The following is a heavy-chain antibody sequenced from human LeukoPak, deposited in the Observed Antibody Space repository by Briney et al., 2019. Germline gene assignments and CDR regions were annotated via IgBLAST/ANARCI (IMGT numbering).Heavy chain of an antibody. D-gene: IGHD2-2*01. CDR2: INPNSGGT. J-gene: IGHJ6*02. CDR3: ARATSLVVPAADHYYYGLDV. Sequence: ASVPVSCKASGYTFTDYYMHWVRQAPGQGLEWMGCINPNSGGTNYQRRVTMTRDTSISTAYMELSRLRSDDTAVYYCARATSLVVPAADHYYYGLDVWGQGTTVTVSS. V-gene: IGHV1-2*02. CDR1: GYTFTDYY.